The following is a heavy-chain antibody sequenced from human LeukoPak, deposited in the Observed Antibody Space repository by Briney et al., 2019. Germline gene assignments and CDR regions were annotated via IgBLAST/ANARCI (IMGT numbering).Heavy chain of an antibody. V-gene: IGHV1-69*05. J-gene: IGHJ4*02. CDR3: AKVGIAAAGDYTEIYYFDY. CDR2: IIPIFGTA. CDR1: GGTFSSYA. D-gene: IGHD6-13*01. Sequence: GASVKVSCKASGGTFSSYAISWVRQTPGQGLEWMGGIIPIFGTANYAQKFQGRVTITTDESASTDYMELSSLRSEDTAVYYCAKVGIAAAGDYTEIYYFDYWGQGTLVTVSS.